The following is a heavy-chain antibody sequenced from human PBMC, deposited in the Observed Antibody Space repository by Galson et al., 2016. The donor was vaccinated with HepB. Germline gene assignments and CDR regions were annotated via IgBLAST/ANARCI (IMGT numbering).Heavy chain of an antibody. CDR3: ARMGTSYGSGNDLTLSY. V-gene: IGHV2-70*04. Sequence: PALVKPTQTLTLTCTFSGFSLNTIGMRVSWIRQPPRKALEWLARIDWDDDKFYSPSLKTRLSISEDTSKNQVVLTMTNMDPVDTATYYCARMGTSYGSGNDLTLSYWGQGTLVTVSS. CDR2: IDWDDDK. J-gene: IGHJ4*02. CDR1: GFSLNTIGMR. D-gene: IGHD3-10*01.